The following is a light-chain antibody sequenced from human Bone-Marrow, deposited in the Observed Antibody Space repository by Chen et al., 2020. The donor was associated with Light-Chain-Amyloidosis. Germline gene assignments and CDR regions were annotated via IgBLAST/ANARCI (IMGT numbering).Light chain of an antibody. Sequence: EIVLTQSPGTLSLSPGEGANLSCRASQTISSNYLTWYQQKFGQAPRLLIYGSSNRATGIPDRFTGSGSGTDFTLTINSLEPEDFAMYYCQQYGTSPLTFGGGTKVEIK. CDR2: GSS. CDR3: QQYGTSPLT. V-gene: IGKV3-20*01. J-gene: IGKJ4*01. CDR1: QTISSNY.